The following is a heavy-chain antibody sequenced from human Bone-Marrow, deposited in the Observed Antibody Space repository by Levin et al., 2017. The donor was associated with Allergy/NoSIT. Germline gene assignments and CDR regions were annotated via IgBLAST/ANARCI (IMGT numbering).Heavy chain of an antibody. CDR1: GFSITSFY. D-gene: IGHD3-9*01. Sequence: GGSLRLSCTASGFSITSFYMSWVRQAPGKGLEWVSVIQTEGGGVTNYADSVKGRFIISRDNSENALYLHMSGLRAEDTAVYYCARVGTATGYSFDNVGPGTLVTVSS. J-gene: IGHJ4*02. V-gene: IGHV3-53*01. CDR2: IQTEGGGVT. CDR3: ARVGTATGYSFDN.